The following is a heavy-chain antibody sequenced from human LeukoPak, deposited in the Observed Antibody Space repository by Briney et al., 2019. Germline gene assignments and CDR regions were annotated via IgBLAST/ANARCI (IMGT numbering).Heavy chain of an antibody. Sequence: ASVKVSCKASGYTFTSYDINWVRQATGQGLEWMGWMNPNSGNTGYAQKFQGRVTITRNTSISTAYMELSRLRSDDTAVYYCARTNDYGVFDYWGQGTLVTVSS. CDR3: ARTNDYGVFDY. CDR1: GYTFTSYD. CDR2: MNPNSGNT. D-gene: IGHD4-17*01. V-gene: IGHV1-8*03. J-gene: IGHJ4*02.